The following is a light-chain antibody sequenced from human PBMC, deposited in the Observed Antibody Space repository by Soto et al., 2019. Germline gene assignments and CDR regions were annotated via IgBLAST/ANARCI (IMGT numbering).Light chain of an antibody. J-gene: IGLJ2*01. CDR2: GNT. CDR1: SSNIGAGYD. V-gene: IGLV1-40*01. CDR3: PPWDTSLSGSV. Sequence: QSVLTQPPSVSGAPGQRVTISCTGSSSNIGAGYDVNWYQQLPGTAPKLLIYGNTNRPSGVPDRFSGSKSGTSGSLAISGLQTEYEAEYYCPPWDTSLSGSVFGGGTKVPVL.